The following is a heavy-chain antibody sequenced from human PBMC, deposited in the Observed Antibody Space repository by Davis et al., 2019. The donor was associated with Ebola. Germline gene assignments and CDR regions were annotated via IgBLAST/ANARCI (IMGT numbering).Heavy chain of an antibody. Sequence: PSETLSLTCTVSGTYITSHYWTWIRQSPGRGLEWIGYIYSDDITNYNPSLKSRVTISVDTSNNQFSLKVRLVTAADTALYYCARNHSGIPFDLWGQGTLVTVSS. V-gene: IGHV4-59*11. CDR2: IYSDDIT. J-gene: IGHJ5*02. CDR1: GTYITSHY. D-gene: IGHD1-14*01. CDR3: ARNHSGIPFDL.